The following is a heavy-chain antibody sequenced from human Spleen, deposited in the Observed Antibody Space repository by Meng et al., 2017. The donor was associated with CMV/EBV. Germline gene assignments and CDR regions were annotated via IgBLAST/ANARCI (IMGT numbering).Heavy chain of an antibody. Sequence: VSGESNNNGDYSWDWISQHPRRGLEWLGYIHYTGSAYYNPSVRTPVIMSVDPSKNQFSLRLTSVTAADTAVYYCAGADYYDSSGPEYWGQGILVTVSS. CDR1: GESNNNGDYS. D-gene: IGHD3-22*01. J-gene: IGHJ4*02. CDR2: IHYTGSA. V-gene: IGHV4-31*01. CDR3: AGADYYDSSGPEY.